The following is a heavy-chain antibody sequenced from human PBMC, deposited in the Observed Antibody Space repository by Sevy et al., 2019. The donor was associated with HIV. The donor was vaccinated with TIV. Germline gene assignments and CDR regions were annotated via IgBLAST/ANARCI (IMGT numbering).Heavy chain of an antibody. CDR3: ARTLGMATMSRAFDI. Sequence: GGSLRLSCAASGFTFSSYAMHWVRQAPGKGLEWVAVIWYDGSNKYYADSVKGRFTISRDNSKNTLYLQMNSLRAEDTAVYYCARTLGMATMSRAFDIWGQGTMVTVSS. J-gene: IGHJ3*02. CDR1: GFTFSSYA. CDR2: IWYDGSNK. D-gene: IGHD5-12*01. V-gene: IGHV3-33*01.